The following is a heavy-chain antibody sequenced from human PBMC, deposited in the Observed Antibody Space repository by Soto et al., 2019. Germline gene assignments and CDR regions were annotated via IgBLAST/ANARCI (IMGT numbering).Heavy chain of an antibody. J-gene: IGHJ5*02. Sequence: QVRLVESGGGVXXXGRXXXLSCTASGFXXXXXAMYXXXQPPGKGLEWVAVISHDGINKHYADSVKGRVTVSRDNSNHSLELQLNSLRGDDTAMYYCARDMYSSDYFVKWFEPWGQGTLVTVSS. CDR2: ISHDGINK. CDR3: ARDMYSSDYFVKWFEP. D-gene: IGHD6-19*01. V-gene: IGHV3-30-3*01. CDR1: GFXXXXXA.